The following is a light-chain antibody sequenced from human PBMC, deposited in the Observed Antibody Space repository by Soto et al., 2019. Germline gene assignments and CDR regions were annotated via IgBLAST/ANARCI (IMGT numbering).Light chain of an antibody. CDR2: KAS. CDR3: QQYASYSIT. V-gene: IGKV1-5*03. J-gene: IGKJ4*01. Sequence: DIQMTQSPSTLSASVGDRVTITCRASQSISYWLAWYQQKPGKTPTVLIYKASILASGVPSRFSGSGAETEFTLTISSLQPDDFATYYCQQYASYSITFGGGTKVEIK. CDR1: QSISYW.